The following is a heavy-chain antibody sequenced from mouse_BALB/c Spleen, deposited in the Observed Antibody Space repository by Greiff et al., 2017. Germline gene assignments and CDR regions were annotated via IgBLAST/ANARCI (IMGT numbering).Heavy chain of an antibody. J-gene: IGHJ3*01. CDR1: GFTFTDYY. CDR3: ASGTHYYIFAY. CDR2: IRNKANGYTT. D-gene: IGHD1-2*01. V-gene: IGHV7-3*02. Sequence: EVQRVESGGGLVQPGGSLRLSCATSGFTFTDYYMSWVRQPPGKALEWLGFIRNKANGYTTEYSASVKGRFTISRDNSQSILYLQMNTLRAEDSATYYCASGTHYYIFAYWGQGTLVTVSA.